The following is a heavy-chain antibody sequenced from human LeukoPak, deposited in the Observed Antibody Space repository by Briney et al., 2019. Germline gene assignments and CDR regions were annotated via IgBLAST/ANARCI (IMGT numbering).Heavy chain of an antibody. V-gene: IGHV3-30*04. CDR3: ARALYCGGDCYGSDAFDI. CDR2: ISYDGSNK. CDR1: GFTFSSYA. D-gene: IGHD2-21*02. J-gene: IGHJ3*02. Sequence: GGSLRLSCAASGFTFSSYAMHWVRQAPGKGLEWVAVISYDGSNKYYADTVKGRFTISRDNSKNTLYLQMNSLRAEDTAVYYCARALYCGGDCYGSDAFDIWGQGTMVTVSS.